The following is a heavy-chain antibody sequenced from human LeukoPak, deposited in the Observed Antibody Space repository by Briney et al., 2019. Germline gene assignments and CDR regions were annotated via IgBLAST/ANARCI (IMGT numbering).Heavy chain of an antibody. Sequence: ASVKVSCKASGYTFTGYYMHWVRQAPGQGLGWMGWINPNSGGTNCAQKFQGRVTMTRDTSISTAYMELSRLRSDDTAVYYCASAAEDTLYYYYGMDVWGQGTTVTVSS. D-gene: IGHD2-15*01. CDR3: ASAAEDTLYYYYGMDV. CDR2: INPNSGGT. J-gene: IGHJ6*02. CDR1: GYTFTGYY. V-gene: IGHV1-2*02.